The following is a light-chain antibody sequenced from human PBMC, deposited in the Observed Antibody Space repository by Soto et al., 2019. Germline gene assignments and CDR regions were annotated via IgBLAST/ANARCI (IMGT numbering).Light chain of an antibody. CDR3: ATWDDRLDGYV. Sequence: QSMLTQPPSASGTPGQRVIISCSGSSSNIGSNTVNWYQQLPGTAPKLLIYSHNQRPSGVPDRFSGSQSGTSASLAISGLQSEDEADYYCATWDDRLDGYVFGTGTKVTVL. CDR1: SSNIGSNT. J-gene: IGLJ1*01. V-gene: IGLV1-44*01. CDR2: SHN.